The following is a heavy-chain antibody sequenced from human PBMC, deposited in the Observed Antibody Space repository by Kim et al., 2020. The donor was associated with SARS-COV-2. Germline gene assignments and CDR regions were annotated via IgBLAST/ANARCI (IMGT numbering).Heavy chain of an antibody. V-gene: IGHV3-74*01. CDR2: VDGDGTRT. D-gene: IGHD6-13*01. J-gene: IGHJ4*01. Sequence: GGSLRLSCAASGFTFSTYWMHWVRQAPGKGLVWVSHVDGDGTRTTYADSVKGRFTVSRDNAKNTLFLQMNGLSAEDTAIYYCTSGGAAGTFDYWGRGTLVTVSS. CDR1: GFTFSTYW. CDR3: TSGGAAGTFDY.